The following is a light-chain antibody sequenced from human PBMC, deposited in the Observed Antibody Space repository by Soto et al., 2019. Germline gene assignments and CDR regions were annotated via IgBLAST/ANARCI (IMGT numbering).Light chain of an antibody. CDR3: QQCAHSPLT. Sequence: EIVLTQSPGTLSLSPGERATLSCRASQSVDNNYLAWYQQKPGQAPRLLIDDASRRATGIPDRFSGSGSGTDFTLTISRLEPEDFAVYYCQQCAHSPLTFGGGTQVEIK. CDR2: DAS. J-gene: IGKJ4*01. CDR1: QSVDNNY. V-gene: IGKV3-20*01.